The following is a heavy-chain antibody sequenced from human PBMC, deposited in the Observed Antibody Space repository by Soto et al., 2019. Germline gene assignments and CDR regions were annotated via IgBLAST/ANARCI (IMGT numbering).Heavy chain of an antibody. CDR1: GYTFTSYD. Sequence: QVQLVQSGAEVKQPGASVKVSCKASGYTFTSYDINWARQATGQGLEWMGWMNPNSGNTAYAQKFKGRVTMTRNTSIGTDYMERSSLRSEDTAVYYCARERRDGYDNWGQGTLVTVSS. CDR2: MNPNSGNT. J-gene: IGHJ4*02. CDR3: ARERRDGYDN. D-gene: IGHD5-12*01. V-gene: IGHV1-8*01.